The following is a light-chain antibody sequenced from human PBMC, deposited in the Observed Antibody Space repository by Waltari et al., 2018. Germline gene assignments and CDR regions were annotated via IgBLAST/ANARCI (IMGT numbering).Light chain of an antibody. Sequence: EIVLTQSPGTLSLSPGERATLPCRASHRVSNNYLACYQQKPVQAPRLRIYGASSRATGIPDRFSASGSGTDFTLTISRLEPEDFAVYYCQQYGSSPLTFGGGTKVEIK. J-gene: IGKJ4*01. CDR3: QQYGSSPLT. CDR2: GAS. CDR1: HRVSNNY. V-gene: IGKV3-20*01.